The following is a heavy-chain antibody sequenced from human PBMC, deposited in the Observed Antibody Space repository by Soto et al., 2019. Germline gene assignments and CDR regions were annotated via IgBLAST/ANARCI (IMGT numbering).Heavy chain of an antibody. CDR3: ASGGSYPKGLYGMDV. V-gene: IGHV1-2*04. D-gene: IGHD1-26*01. CDR1: GYTFTGYY. Sequence: ASVKVSCKASGYTFTGYYMHWVRQAPVQGLEWMGWINPNSGGTNYAQQFQGWVTMTRDTSINTAYMEVSRLRSDDTAVYYCASGGSYPKGLYGMDVWGQGTTVTVSS. CDR2: INPNSGGT. J-gene: IGHJ6*02.